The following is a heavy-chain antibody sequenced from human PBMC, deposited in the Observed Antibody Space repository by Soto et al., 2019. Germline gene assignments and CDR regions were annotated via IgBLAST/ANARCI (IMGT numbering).Heavy chain of an antibody. J-gene: IGHJ4*02. CDR2: IYWDDDK. Sequence: QITLKESGPTLVKPTQTLTLTCTFSGFSLSTSGVGVGWIRQPPGKALEWLALIYWDDDKRYSPSLKSRLTITKDTSKNQVVLTMTNMDPVDTATYYCAHATYYYDSSGYFFDYWGQGTLVTVSS. CDR1: GFSLSTSGVG. CDR3: AHATYYYDSSGYFFDY. D-gene: IGHD3-22*01. V-gene: IGHV2-5*02.